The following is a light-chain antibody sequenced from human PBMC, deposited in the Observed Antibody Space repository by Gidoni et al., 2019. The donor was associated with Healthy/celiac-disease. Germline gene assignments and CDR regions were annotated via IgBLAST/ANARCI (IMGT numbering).Light chain of an antibody. CDR2: AAS. Sequence: DIQRTQSPSSLSASLGDRVTLTCLASQSISSYLNWYQQNPGKATKLLIYAASSVQSGVPSRFSGSGSGTDFTLTISSLQPEDFATYYCQQSYSTPWTFGQGTKVEIK. CDR3: QQSYSTPWT. J-gene: IGKJ1*01. CDR1: QSISSY. V-gene: IGKV1-39*01.